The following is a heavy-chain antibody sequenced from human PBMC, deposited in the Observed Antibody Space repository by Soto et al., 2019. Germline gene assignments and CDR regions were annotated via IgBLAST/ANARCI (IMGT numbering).Heavy chain of an antibody. CDR2: ISSSSSYI. CDR3: AIGGDIYYYYGMDA. CDR1: GFTFSSYS. J-gene: IGHJ6*02. V-gene: IGHV3-21*01. D-gene: IGHD2-15*01. Sequence: LRLSCAASGFTFSSYSMNWVRQAPGKGLEWVSSISSSSSYIYYADSVKGRFTISRDNAKNSLYLQMNSLRAEDTAVYYCAIGGDIYYYYGMDAWGQGTTVTVSS.